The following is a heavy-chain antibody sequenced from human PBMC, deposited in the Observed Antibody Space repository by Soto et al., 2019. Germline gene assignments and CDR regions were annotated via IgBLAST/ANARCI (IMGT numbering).Heavy chain of an antibody. V-gene: IGHV3-23*01. J-gene: IGHJ6*03. D-gene: IGHD1-7*01. CDR1: GFTFSSYA. CDR3: AKGTQELPQYYYYMDV. Sequence: GGSLRLSCAASGFTFSSYAMSWVRQAPGKGLEWVSAISGSGGSTYYADSVKGRFTISRDNSKNTLYLQMNSLRAEDTAVYYCAKGTQELPQYYYYMDVWGKGTTVTVSS. CDR2: ISGSGGST.